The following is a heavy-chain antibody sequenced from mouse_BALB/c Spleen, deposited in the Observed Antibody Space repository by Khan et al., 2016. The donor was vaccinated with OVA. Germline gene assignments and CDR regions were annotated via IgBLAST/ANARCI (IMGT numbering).Heavy chain of an antibody. D-gene: IGHD2-1*01. CDR2: ISRADTST. V-gene: IGHV5-9-1*01. J-gene: IGHJ3*01. CDR1: GFSFSSFV. CDR3: ANGNYVGFAY. Sequence: EVELVESGGGLVEPGGSLKLSCAASGFSFSSFVMSWVRQTPEKRLEWVATISRADTSTYYPDSVKGRFTISRDNATHTLSLQLNSLRSDATASYYCANGNYVGFAYWGQGTRVTVST.